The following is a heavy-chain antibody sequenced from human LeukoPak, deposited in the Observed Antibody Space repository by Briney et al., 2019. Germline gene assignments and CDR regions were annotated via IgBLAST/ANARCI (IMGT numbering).Heavy chain of an antibody. D-gene: IGHD6-6*01. Sequence: SETLSLTCAVYGGSFSSYYWSWIRQPAGKGLEWIGRIYTSGSTNYNPSLKSRVTMSVDTSKNQFSLKLSSVTAADTAVYYCARDVGSSSRSSPFDYWGQGTLVTVSS. CDR3: ARDVGSSSRSSPFDY. J-gene: IGHJ4*02. CDR1: GGSFSSYY. V-gene: IGHV4-4*07. CDR2: IYTSGST.